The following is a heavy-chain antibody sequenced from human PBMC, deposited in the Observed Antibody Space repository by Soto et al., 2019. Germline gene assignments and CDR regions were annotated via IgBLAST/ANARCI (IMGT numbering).Heavy chain of an antibody. Sequence: GGSLRLSCAASGFTFSSYAMSWVRQAPGKGLEWVSAISGSGGSTYYADSVKGRFTISRDNSKNTLYLQMNSLRAEDTAVYYCAKDQVYSSSWFSWFDPWGQGTLVTVSS. V-gene: IGHV3-23*01. D-gene: IGHD6-13*01. J-gene: IGHJ5*02. CDR3: AKDQVYSSSWFSWFDP. CDR1: GFTFSSYA. CDR2: ISGSGGST.